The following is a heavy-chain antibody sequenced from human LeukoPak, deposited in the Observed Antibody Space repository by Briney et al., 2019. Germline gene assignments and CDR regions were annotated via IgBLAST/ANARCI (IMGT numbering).Heavy chain of an antibody. D-gene: IGHD6-19*01. CDR2: TPYDGSNE. V-gene: IGHV3-30*19. J-gene: IGHJ3*02. Sequence: PGGSLRLSCVASGFTFSSYGMHWVRQAPGRGLEWVAITPYDGSNEYYADTVKGRFTISRDNSKNTLYLQMNSLRAEDTAVYYCARIGSRQWLALLDAFDIWGQGTMVTVSS. CDR1: GFTFSSYG. CDR3: ARIGSRQWLALLDAFDI.